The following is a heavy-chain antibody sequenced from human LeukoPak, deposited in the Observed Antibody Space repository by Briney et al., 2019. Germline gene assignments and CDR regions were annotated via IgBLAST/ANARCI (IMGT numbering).Heavy chain of an antibody. CDR1: GFTFSSYG. V-gene: IGHV3-23*01. CDR2: ISGSGGSS. CDR3: AKDSGYHSNSCIDY. D-gene: IGHD4-23*01. Sequence: PGRSLRLSCAASGFTFSSYGMHWVRQAPGKGLEWVSTISGSGGSSYYADSVKGRFTISRDRSKNTLYLQVDSLRAEDTAVYYCAKDSGYHSNSCIDYWGQGTLVTVSS. J-gene: IGHJ4*02.